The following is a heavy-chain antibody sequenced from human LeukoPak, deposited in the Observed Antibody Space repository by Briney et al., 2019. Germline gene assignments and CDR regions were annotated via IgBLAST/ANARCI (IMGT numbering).Heavy chain of an antibody. CDR3: TTDPSPLGYDILTGYYWGPYDY. CDR2: IKSKTDGGTT. Sequence: GGSLRLSCAASGFTFSNAWMSWVRQAPGKGLEWVGRIKSKTDGGTTDYAAPVKGRFTISRDDLKNTLYLQMNSLKTEDTAVYYCTTDPSPLGYDILTGYYWGPYDYWGQGTLVTVSS. J-gene: IGHJ4*02. D-gene: IGHD3-9*01. CDR1: GFTFSNAW. V-gene: IGHV3-15*01.